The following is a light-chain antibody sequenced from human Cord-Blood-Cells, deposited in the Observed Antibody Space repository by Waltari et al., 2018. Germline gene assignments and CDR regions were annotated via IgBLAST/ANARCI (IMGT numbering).Light chain of an antibody. CDR3: CSYAGGYTDV. CDR1: SSHASSYNY. Sequence: QSALTQPRSVSGSPGQSVTISCTGTSSHASSYNYVSWYQQPPGKAPILMIYDVSKRPSGVPDRFSGSKSGNTASLSISGLQAEDEADYYCCSYAGGYTDVFGTGTKVTVI. CDR2: DVS. V-gene: IGLV2-11*01. J-gene: IGLJ1*01.